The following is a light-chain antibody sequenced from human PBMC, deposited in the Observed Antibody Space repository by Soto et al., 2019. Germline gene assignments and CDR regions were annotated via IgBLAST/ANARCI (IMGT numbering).Light chain of an antibody. CDR3: QQYNTYWT. Sequence: DIQMTQSPSTLPASVGDRVTITCRASQSISSWLAWYQQKPGKAPKLLIYGASSLPSGVPSRFSGSGSGTDFTLTISSLQPDDFATYYCQQYNTYWTFGQGTKVDI. J-gene: IGKJ1*01. V-gene: IGKV1-5*01. CDR2: GAS. CDR1: QSISSW.